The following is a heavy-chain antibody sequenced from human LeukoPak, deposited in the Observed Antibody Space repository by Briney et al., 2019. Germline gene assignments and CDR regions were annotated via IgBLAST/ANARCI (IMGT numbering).Heavy chain of an antibody. CDR3: ARQGWAHYGLDV. D-gene: IGHD6-19*01. V-gene: IGHV4-59*08. J-gene: IGHJ6*02. Sequence: SETLSLTCTISGGSISSYYWSWIRQPPGRGLEWIGYIYYTGNTNYNPSLKSRITISVDTSKNQFSLKVTSVTAADTAVYCCARQGWAHYGLDVWGQGTTVAVSS. CDR1: GGSISSYY. CDR2: IYYTGNT.